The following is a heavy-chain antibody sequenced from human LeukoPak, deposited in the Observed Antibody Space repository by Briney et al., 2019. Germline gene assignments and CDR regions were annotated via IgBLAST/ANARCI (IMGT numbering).Heavy chain of an antibody. CDR1: GGTFSSYA. CDR2: ITPILGIA. V-gene: IGHV1-69*04. Sequence: VASVKVSCKASGGTFSSYAISWVRQAPGQGPEWMGRITPILGIANYAQKFQGRVTITADKSTSTAYMELSSLRSEDTAVYYCARGLAGGMATITAWYFDLWGRGTLVTVSS. D-gene: IGHD5-24*01. J-gene: IGHJ2*01. CDR3: ARGLAGGMATITAWYFDL.